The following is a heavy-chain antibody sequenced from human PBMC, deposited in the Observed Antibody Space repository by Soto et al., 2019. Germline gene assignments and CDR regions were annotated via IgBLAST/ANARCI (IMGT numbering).Heavy chain of an antibody. CDR3: ARMCIEWLVRGGLYNWFDP. V-gene: IGHV4-39*01. CDR1: GGSISSSSYY. D-gene: IGHD6-19*01. Sequence: XATLSLTCTVSGGSISSSSYYWGWIRQPPGKGLEWIGSIYYSGSTYYNPSLKSRVTISVDTSKNQFSLKLSSVTAADTAVYYCARMCIEWLVRGGLYNWFDPWGQGTLVTVSS. J-gene: IGHJ5*02. CDR2: IYYSGST.